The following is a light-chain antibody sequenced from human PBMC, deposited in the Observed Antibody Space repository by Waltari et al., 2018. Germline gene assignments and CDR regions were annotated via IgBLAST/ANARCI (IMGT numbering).Light chain of an antibody. J-gene: IGKJ1*01. CDR1: QSIGIY. CDR2: HAS. CDR3: QKYESLPAT. V-gene: IGKV3-20*01. Sequence: EIVLTQSPGTLSLSPGESATLSCRASQSIGIYLAWYQQKPGQAPRLLMYHASSRATGIPDRFSGSGSGTDFSLTISRLEPEDFAVYYCQKYESLPATCGQGTKVEIK.